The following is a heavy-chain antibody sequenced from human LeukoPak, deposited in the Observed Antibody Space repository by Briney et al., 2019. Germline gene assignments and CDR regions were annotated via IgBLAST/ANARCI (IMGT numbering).Heavy chain of an antibody. CDR1: GFTVSSAY. D-gene: IGHD6-13*01. V-gene: IGHV3-66*01. Sequence: PGGSLRLACAASGFTVSSAYMSWVRLAPGKGLEWVSVIYSGGRTYYADSVQGRFIISRDNSKNTLHLQMNSLRPEDTAVYYCARARGLAREVGSWSFDSWGQGTLVRVAS. CDR2: IYSGGRT. J-gene: IGHJ4*02. CDR3: ARARGLAREVGSWSFDS.